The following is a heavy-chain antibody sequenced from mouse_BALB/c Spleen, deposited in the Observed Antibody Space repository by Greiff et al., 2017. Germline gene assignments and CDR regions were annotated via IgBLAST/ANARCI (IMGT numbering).Heavy chain of an antibody. Sequence: EVKLVESGGGLVQPGGSLKLSCAASGFTFSSYTMSWVRQTPEKRLEWVAYISNGGGSTYYPDTVKGRFTISRDNAKNTLYLQMSSLKSEDTAMYYCARQYDSAWFAYWGQGTTLTVSS. CDR2: ISNGGGST. CDR1: GFTFSSYT. V-gene: IGHV5-12-2*01. J-gene: IGHJ2*01. D-gene: IGHD2-4*01. CDR3: ARQYDSAWFAY.